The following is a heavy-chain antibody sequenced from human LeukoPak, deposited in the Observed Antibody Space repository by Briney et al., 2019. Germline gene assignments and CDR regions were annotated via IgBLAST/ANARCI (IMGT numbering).Heavy chain of an antibody. J-gene: IGHJ4*02. V-gene: IGHV3-30*02. Sequence: PGGSLRLSCGAAGFSFSDYGMHWVRQAPGKGLEWVAFIRNDGSKKYYLDSVKCRFTISRDDSKNMVFLQMYSLRPEDTAVYYCAKASGRSAYGLDYWGQGTLVTVFS. CDR2: IRNDGSKK. CDR3: AKASGRSAYGLDY. CDR1: GFSFSDYG. D-gene: IGHD3-16*01.